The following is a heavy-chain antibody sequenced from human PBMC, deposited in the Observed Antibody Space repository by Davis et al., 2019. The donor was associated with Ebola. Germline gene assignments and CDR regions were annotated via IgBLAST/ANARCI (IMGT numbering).Heavy chain of an antibody. CDR3: ARRVWESTDWYFDF. Sequence: MPGGSLRLSCAVYGGSFSGHYWSWIRQPPEKGLEWIGEITDSGNTNYNPSLKSRVTLSTDTSKNQFSLNLNSVTATDTAVYYCARRVWESTDWYFDFWNRGTLATVSS. V-gene: IGHV4-34*01. CDR2: ITDSGNT. J-gene: IGHJ2*01. D-gene: IGHD1-26*01. CDR1: GGSFSGHY.